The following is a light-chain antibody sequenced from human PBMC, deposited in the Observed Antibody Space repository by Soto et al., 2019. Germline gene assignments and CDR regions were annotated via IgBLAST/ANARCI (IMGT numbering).Light chain of an antibody. J-gene: IGKJ1*01. CDR3: MKALQTPAT. CDR2: LGS. CDR1: QSLLLSNGYNY. V-gene: IGKV2-28*01. Sequence: DIVMTQSPLSLPVTPGEPASISCRSSQSLLLSNGYNYLDWYLQKPGQSPQLLIYLGSNRASGVTDRFSGSGSGTDFTLKISRVEGEHVGVYYCMKALQTPATFGQGTKVDIK.